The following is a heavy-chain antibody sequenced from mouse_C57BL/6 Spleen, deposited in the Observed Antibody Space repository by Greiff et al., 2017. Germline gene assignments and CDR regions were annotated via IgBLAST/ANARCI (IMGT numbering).Heavy chain of an antibody. V-gene: IGHV1-76*01. Sequence: QVQLQQSGAELVRPGASVKLSCKASGYTFTDYYINWVKQRPGQGLEWIARIYPGSGNTYYNEKFKGKATLTAEKSSSTAYMQLSSLTSEDSAVYFCARTIYYGSSYGYFDYWGQGTTLTVSS. CDR1: GYTFTDYY. J-gene: IGHJ2*01. CDR2: IYPGSGNT. D-gene: IGHD1-1*01. CDR3: ARTIYYGSSYGYFDY.